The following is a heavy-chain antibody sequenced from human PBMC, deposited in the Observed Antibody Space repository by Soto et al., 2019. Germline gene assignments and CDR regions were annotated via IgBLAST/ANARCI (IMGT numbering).Heavy chain of an antibody. D-gene: IGHD6-13*01. CDR3: EKGLINGRWYAAD. Sequence: EVHLLESGGGLVQPGESLRLSCGASGFTFSSCVMSWVRQAPGKGLEWVSCITDSGTGTYYADSVKGRFTISRDNSKTTMYLQMNNLRAEDTGVYYCEKGLINGRWYAADWGQGTLVTVSS. CDR1: GFTFSSCV. J-gene: IGHJ4*02. V-gene: IGHV3-23*01. CDR2: ITDSGTGT.